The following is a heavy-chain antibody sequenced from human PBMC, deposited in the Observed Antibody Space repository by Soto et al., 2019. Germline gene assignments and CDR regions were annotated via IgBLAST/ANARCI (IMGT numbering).Heavy chain of an antibody. J-gene: IGHJ4*02. CDR1: GGSINSDRYY. Sequence: SETLSLTCTVSGGSINSDRYYWSWIRQHPGKHLEWIGYIYYSGSTYYSPSLKSRITISVDTSMNHFSLRLTSVTAADTAIYYCARTDYGSGRPDYWGQGTLVTVSS. CDR3: ARTDYGSGRPDY. D-gene: IGHD3-10*01. CDR2: IYYSGST. V-gene: IGHV4-31*03.